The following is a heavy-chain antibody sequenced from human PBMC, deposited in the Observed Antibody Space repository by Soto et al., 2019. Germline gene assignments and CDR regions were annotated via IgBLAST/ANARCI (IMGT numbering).Heavy chain of an antibody. Sequence: QVQLVQSGAEVKKPGASVKVSCKASGYTFTSYYMHWVRQAPGQGLEWMGIINPSGGSTSYAQKFRGRVSMHRDTSTSTVYMELSSLRSEDTAVYYCARTERVRGRMAVWGQGTTVTVSS. CDR1: GYTFTSYY. CDR2: INPSGGST. J-gene: IGHJ6*02. V-gene: IGHV1-46*01. D-gene: IGHD3-10*01. CDR3: ARTERVRGRMAV.